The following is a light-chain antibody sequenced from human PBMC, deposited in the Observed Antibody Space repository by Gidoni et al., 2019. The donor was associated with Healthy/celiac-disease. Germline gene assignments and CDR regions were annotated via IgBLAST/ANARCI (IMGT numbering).Light chain of an antibody. CDR1: QSVSSSY. CDR3: QQYGSSPLT. Sequence: EIVLTQYPGTLSLSPGERATLSCRASQSVSSSYLAWYQQKPGQAPRLLIYGASRRATGIPDRFSGSGSGTDFTLTISRLEPEDFAVYYCQQYGSSPLTFXGXTKVEIK. J-gene: IGKJ4*01. CDR2: GAS. V-gene: IGKV3-20*01.